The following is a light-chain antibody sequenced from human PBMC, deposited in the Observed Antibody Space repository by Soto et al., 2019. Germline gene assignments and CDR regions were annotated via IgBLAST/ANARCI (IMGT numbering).Light chain of an antibody. CDR2: GAS. CDR3: QHFGSSPPVT. Sequence: DIVLTQAPDNLSLCSAASATLSCRVSQYTNGRYVAWYQQRPGLAPRLLVYGASKRATGIPDRFRGSGSGSEFTLTISGLEPEDFAVYFCQHFGSSPPVTFGQGTRLEIK. V-gene: IGKV3-20*01. CDR1: QYTNGRY. J-gene: IGKJ5*01.